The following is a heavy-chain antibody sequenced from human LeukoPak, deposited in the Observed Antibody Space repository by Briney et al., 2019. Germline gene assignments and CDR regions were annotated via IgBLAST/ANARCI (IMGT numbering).Heavy chain of an antibody. D-gene: IGHD2-2*01. Sequence: GGSLRLSCAASGFTFSSYNMNWVRQAPGKGLEWVSYISSSSSTIYYADSVKGRFTISRDNAKNSLYLQMNSLRAEDTAVYYCARGVVPAAANWFDPWGQGTLVTVSS. V-gene: IGHV3-48*04. CDR3: ARGVVPAAANWFDP. J-gene: IGHJ5*02. CDR1: GFTFSSYN. CDR2: ISSSSSTI.